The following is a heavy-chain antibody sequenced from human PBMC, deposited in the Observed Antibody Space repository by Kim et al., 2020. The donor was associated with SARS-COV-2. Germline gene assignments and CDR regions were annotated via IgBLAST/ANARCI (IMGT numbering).Heavy chain of an antibody. J-gene: IGHJ6*02. CDR3: AKGRKSGSSWFYYYCGMDV. Sequence: GGSLRLSCAASGFTFSSYAMSWVRQAPGKGLEWVSAISGSGGSTYYADSVKGRFTISRDNSKNTLYLQMNSLRAEDTAVYYCAKGRKSGSSWFYYYCGMDVWGQGTTVTVSS. CDR1: GFTFSSYA. V-gene: IGHV3-23*01. CDR2: ISGSGGST. D-gene: IGHD6-13*01.